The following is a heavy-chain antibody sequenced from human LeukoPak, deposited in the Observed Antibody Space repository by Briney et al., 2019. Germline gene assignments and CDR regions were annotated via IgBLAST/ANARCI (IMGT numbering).Heavy chain of an antibody. CDR3: ATALRYCTNGVCYTPNPHFDY. J-gene: IGHJ4*02. D-gene: IGHD2-8*01. Sequence: ASVKVSCKVSGYTLTELSMHWARQAPGKGLEWMGGFDPEDGETIYAQKFQGRVTMTEDTSTDTAYMELSSLRSEDTAVYYCATALRYCTNGVCYTPNPHFDYWGQGTLVTVSS. V-gene: IGHV1-24*01. CDR2: FDPEDGET. CDR1: GYTLTELS.